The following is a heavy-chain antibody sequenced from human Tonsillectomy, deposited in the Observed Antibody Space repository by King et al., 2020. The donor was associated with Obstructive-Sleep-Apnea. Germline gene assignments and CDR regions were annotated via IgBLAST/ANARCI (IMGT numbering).Heavy chain of an antibody. CDR1: GFTFSSYA. J-gene: IGHJ4*02. CDR2: ISYDGTNK. V-gene: IGHV3-30*04. CDR3: ARDRARLITFGGVITY. D-gene: IGHD3-16*02. Sequence: VKLVESGGGVVQPGRSLRLSCAASGFTFSSYAMHWVRQAPGKGLEWVAVISYDGTNKYYADSVKGRFTISRDNSKNTLYLQMNSLRAEDTAVYYCARDRARLITFGGVITYWGQGTLVTVSS.